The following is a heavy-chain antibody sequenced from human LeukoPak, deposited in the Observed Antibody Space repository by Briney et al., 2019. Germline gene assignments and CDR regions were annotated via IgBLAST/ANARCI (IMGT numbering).Heavy chain of an antibody. CDR3: ARGASTYYFDSSGHRIVDY. Sequence: ASVKVSCKASGYTFTNYAMNWVRQAPGQGLEWVGWINTNTGNPTYAQGFTGRFVFSLDTSVSTAFLQISSLKAEDTGVYYCARGASTYYFDSSGHRIVDYWGQGTLVTVSS. CDR1: GYTFTNYA. D-gene: IGHD3-22*01. CDR2: INTNTGNP. V-gene: IGHV7-4-1*02. J-gene: IGHJ4*02.